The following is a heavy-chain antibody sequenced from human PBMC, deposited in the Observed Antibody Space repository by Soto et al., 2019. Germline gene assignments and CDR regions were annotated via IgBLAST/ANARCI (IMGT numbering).Heavy chain of an antibody. Sequence: GGSLILSCAASGFTFSSYAMSWVRQAPGKGLEWVSAISGSGGSTYYADSVKGRFTISRDNSKNTLYLQMNSLRAEDTAVYYCAKVPPSSYYYDTTSPAAWGQGTLVTVSS. J-gene: IGHJ5*02. D-gene: IGHD3-22*01. CDR2: ISGSGGST. V-gene: IGHV3-23*01. CDR3: AKVPPSSYYYDTTSPAA. CDR1: GFTFSSYA.